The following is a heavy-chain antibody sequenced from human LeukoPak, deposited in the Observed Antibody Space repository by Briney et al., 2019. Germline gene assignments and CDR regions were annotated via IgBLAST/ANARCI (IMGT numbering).Heavy chain of an antibody. D-gene: IGHD2-21*01. Sequence: ASVKVSCKASGYTFTSYYMHWVRQAPGQGLEWMGKINPTGGSTSYAQKFQGRVTLTRDTSISTAYMELSRLRSDDTAVYYCAKVIAGSPGLDPWGQGTLVTISS. V-gene: IGHV1-46*01. CDR3: AKVIAGSPGLDP. CDR1: GYTFTSYY. J-gene: IGHJ5*02. CDR2: INPTGGST.